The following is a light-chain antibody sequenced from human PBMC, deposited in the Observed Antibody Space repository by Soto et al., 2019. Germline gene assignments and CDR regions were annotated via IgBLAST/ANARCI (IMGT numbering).Light chain of an antibody. CDR2: EVS. V-gene: IGLV2-14*01. J-gene: IGLJ1*01. Sequence: QSVLTQPASVSGSPGQSITISCTGTSSDVGGYNYVSWYQQHPGKAPKLIIYEVSNRPSGVSNRFSGSKSGNTASLTISGLQAEDEADYYCSLYTSSSSYVFGTGTKVTVL. CDR1: SSDVGGYNY. CDR3: SLYTSSSSYV.